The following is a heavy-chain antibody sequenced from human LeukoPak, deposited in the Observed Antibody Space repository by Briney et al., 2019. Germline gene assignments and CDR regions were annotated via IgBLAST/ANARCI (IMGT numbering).Heavy chain of an antibody. CDR2: ISGDGVST. Sequence: PGGSLRLSCVASGLPIADFAMHWVRQAPGKGPEWVSLISGDGVSTFYADSVKGRFSISRDNSKNSLYLEMTSLRTEDAAMYYCAKESGKFDYWGQGTLVAVSS. CDR1: GLPIADFA. V-gene: IGHV3-43*02. J-gene: IGHJ4*02. CDR3: AKESGKFDY.